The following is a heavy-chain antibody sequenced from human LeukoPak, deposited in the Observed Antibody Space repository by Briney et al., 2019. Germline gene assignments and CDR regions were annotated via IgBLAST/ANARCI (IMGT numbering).Heavy chain of an antibody. CDR2: IYYSGST. D-gene: IGHD3-16*01. J-gene: IGHJ3*02. CDR1: GGSISSYY. V-gene: IGHV4-59*01. Sequence: PSETLSLTCTVSGGSISSYYWSWIRQPPGKGLEWIGYIYYSGSTNYNPSLKSRVTISVDTSKNQFSLKLSSVTAADTAVYYCARDRGQGVAFDIWGQGTMVTVSS. CDR3: ARDRGQGVAFDI.